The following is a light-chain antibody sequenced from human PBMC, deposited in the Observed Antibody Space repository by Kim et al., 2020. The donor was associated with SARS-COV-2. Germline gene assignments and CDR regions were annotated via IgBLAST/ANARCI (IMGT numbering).Light chain of an antibody. V-gene: IGKV1-13*02. CDR1: QGTSSA. J-gene: IGKJ4*01. CDR2: DAS. CDR3: QQFNSYPLT. Sequence: ASVCDRVTTTLRVSQGTSSALDCYQQKPGKAPQLLIYDASSLESGVPSRFSGSGSGTDFTLTISRLQPQDFATYFCQQFNSYPLTFGGGTKVDIK.